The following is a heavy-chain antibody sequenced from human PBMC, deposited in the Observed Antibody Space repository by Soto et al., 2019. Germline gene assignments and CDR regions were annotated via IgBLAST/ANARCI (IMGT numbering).Heavy chain of an antibody. Sequence: SVKVSCKASGYSFTDYHIHWVRQAPGQGLEWLGRINPKSGGTSTAQKFQGWVTMTTDTSISTASMELTRLTSDDTAIYYCARGDSTDCSNGVCSFFYNHGMDVWGQGTTVTVSS. CDR2: INPKSGGT. CDR3: ARGDSTDCSNGVCSFFYNHGMDV. D-gene: IGHD2-8*01. V-gene: IGHV1-2*04. CDR1: GYSFTDYH. J-gene: IGHJ6*02.